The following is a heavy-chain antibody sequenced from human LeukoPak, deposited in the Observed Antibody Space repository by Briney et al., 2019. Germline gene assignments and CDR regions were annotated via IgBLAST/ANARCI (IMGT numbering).Heavy chain of an antibody. J-gene: IGHJ4*02. Sequence: PSETLSLTCTVSGGSISSGDYYWSWIRQPAGKGLDWIGRIYPNGSTNYNPSLKRRVTMSLDTSKNQFSLKVSSVTAADTALYYCASGRDSWGAQPKYYFDYWGQGTLVTVSS. CDR2: IYPNGST. D-gene: IGHD6-13*01. CDR1: GGSISSGDYY. V-gene: IGHV4-61*02. CDR3: ASGRDSWGAQPKYYFDY.